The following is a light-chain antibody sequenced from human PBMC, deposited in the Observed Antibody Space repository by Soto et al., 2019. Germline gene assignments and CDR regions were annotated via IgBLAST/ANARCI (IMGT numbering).Light chain of an antibody. CDR1: SGYLKYK. J-gene: IGLJ2*01. Sequence: QSVLPQPTSASASLGASVTLTCTLSSGYLKYKVVWYQQRPGKGPRFVMRVGTGGIVGSKGDGIPDRFSVLGSGLNRYLTIKNIKEEEESDDHCGADHGRGNNFVRVFGGGTKLTVL. CDR3: GADHGRGNNFVRV. V-gene: IGLV9-49*01. CDR2: VGTGGIVG.